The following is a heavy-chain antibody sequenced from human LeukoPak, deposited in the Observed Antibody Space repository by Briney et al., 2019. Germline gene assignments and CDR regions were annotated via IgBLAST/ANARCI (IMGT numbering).Heavy chain of an antibody. CDR1: GFTFSNHA. J-gene: IGHJ4*02. V-gene: IGHV3-23*01. D-gene: IGHD4-17*01. CDR3: AKSETTVTTFLDY. Sequence: GGSLRLSCAASGFTFSNHAMSWVRQAPGKGLEWVSRISVSGGDTIYADSVKGRFTISRDNSKNTLYLQMSSLRAEDTAVYYCAKSETTVTTFLDYWGQGTLVTVSS. CDR2: ISVSGGDT.